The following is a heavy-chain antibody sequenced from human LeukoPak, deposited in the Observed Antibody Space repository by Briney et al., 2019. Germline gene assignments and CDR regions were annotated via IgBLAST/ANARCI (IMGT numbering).Heavy chain of an antibody. CDR2: ISSSCSTK. V-gene: IGHV3-48*03. CDR3: ARDSSTWY. CDR1: GFTFSSYE. J-gene: IGHJ4*02. D-gene: IGHD6-13*01. Sequence: GRSLRLSCAASGFTFSSYEMNWVRQAPGKGLEWVSYISSSCSTKYYADSVKGRFTISRDNAKNSLYLQMNSLRAEDTAAYCCARDSSTWYWGQGTLVTVSS.